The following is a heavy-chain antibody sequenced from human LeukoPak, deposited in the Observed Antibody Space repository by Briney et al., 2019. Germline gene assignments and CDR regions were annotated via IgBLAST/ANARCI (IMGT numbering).Heavy chain of an antibody. CDR2: IYSGGST. D-gene: IGHD3-16*01. J-gene: IGHJ6*02. CDR1: GFTFSSYW. V-gene: IGHV3-53*01. CDR3: VREMIRAYYYGMDV. Sequence: GGSLRLSCAASGFTFSSYWMSWVRQAPGKGLEWVSVIYSGGSTYYADSVKGRFTISRDNSKNTLYLQMNSLRAEDTAVYYCVREMIRAYYYGMDVWGQGTTVTVSS.